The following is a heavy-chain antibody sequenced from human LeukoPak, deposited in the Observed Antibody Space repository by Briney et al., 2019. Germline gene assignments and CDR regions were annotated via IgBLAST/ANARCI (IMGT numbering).Heavy chain of an antibody. Sequence: GGSLRLSCAASGFTFSSYAMNWVRQAPGKGLEWVSGISSSSIYTYYADSVKGRFTISRDNARNSLYLEMNSLRAEDTAVYYCARVRSSNTSPFFGWCDPWGQGTLVTVSS. CDR1: GFTFSSYA. D-gene: IGHD3-3*01. CDR2: ISSSSIYT. V-gene: IGHV3-21*01. CDR3: ARVRSSNTSPFFGWCDP. J-gene: IGHJ5*02.